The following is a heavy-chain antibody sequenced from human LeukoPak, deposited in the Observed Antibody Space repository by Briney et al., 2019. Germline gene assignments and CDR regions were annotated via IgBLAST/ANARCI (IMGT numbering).Heavy chain of an antibody. V-gene: IGHV3-23*01. CDR1: GFTFSSYA. J-gene: IGHJ4*02. Sequence: TGGSLSLSRAASGFTFSSYAMRWVRQAPGKGLEWVSAIGAGGGPTYYADSVKGRFTISRDDSKNTLYLQMNSLRAEETALYYCAKDSGYSTGWYLDDYWGQGTLVTVSS. CDR3: AKDSGYSTGWYLDDY. CDR2: IGAGGGPT. D-gene: IGHD6-19*01.